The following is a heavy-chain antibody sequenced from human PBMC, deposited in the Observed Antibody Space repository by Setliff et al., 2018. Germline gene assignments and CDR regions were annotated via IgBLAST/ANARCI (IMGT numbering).Heavy chain of an antibody. CDR1: GYTFTIYG. CDR3: SKLVRYCNTTACLGASGAEF. V-gene: IGHV1-18*01. CDR2: INAYTGNT. Sequence: ASVKVSCKASGYTFTIYGITWVRQAPGQGLEWMGWINAYTGNTKYAQKFQGRVTMTKDTSTSTAYLELRSLTSDDTAVDYYSKLVRYCNTTACLGASGAEFGGQGPWATVSS. J-gene: IGHJ4*02. D-gene: IGHD2-15*01.